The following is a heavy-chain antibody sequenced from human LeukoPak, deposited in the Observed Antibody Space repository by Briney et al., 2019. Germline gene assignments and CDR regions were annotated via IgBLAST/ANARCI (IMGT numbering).Heavy chain of an antibody. CDR1: GFTFSSYA. Sequence: GGSLRLSCAASGFTFSSYAMSWVRQAPGKGLEWVSAISGSGGSAYYADSVKGRFTISRDNSKNTLYLQMNSLRAEDTAVYYCAKERGRTTVTIRDYWGQGTLVTVSS. CDR3: AKERGRTTVTIRDY. V-gene: IGHV3-23*01. CDR2: ISGSGGSA. J-gene: IGHJ4*02. D-gene: IGHD4-17*01.